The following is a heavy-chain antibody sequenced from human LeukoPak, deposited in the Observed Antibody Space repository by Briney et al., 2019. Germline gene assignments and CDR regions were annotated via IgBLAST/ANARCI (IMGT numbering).Heavy chain of an antibody. CDR3: AKRAVVVPAAYTDY. Sequence: GGSLTLSCTASGFTFSSYAMSWVRQAPGKGLEWVSAICGSGGSTYYADPEKGRFTISRDNPKNTLYLQMNSLRAEDTAVYYCAKRAVVVPAAYTDYWGQGTLVTVSS. CDR1: GFTFSSYA. D-gene: IGHD2-2*01. V-gene: IGHV3-23*01. CDR2: ICGSGGST. J-gene: IGHJ4*02.